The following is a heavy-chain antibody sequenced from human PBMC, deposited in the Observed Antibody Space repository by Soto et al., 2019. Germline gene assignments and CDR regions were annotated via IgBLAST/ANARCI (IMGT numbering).Heavy chain of an antibody. J-gene: IGHJ4*02. CDR1: GFTFRSSA. V-gene: IGHV3-23*01. Sequence: GGSLRLSCAASGFTFRSSAMSWVRQAPGKGLEWVSSNNYSGGTTYDADSVKGRFTISGDSSKDTLCVQMNSLRAEDTAVYYCARGGIAARPDALDYWGQGTLVTVSS. CDR2: NNYSGGTT. CDR3: ARGGIAARPDALDY. D-gene: IGHD6-6*01.